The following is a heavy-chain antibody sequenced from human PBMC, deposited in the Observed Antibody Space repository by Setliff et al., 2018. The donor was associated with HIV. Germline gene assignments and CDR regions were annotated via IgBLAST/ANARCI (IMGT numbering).Heavy chain of an antibody. CDR2: LYHSGTN. V-gene: IGHV4-38-2*01. D-gene: IGHD3-3*01. CDR3: ARGSRQLTIFGVVFKTNYYFMDV. CDR1: GYSISSGYF. J-gene: IGHJ6*03. Sequence: SETLSLTCAVSGYSISSGYFWGWIRQPPGKGLEWIGSLYHSGTNFYNPSLKSRVTISLDTSTNRFSLKLNSVTAADTAVYYCARGSRQLTIFGVVFKTNYYFMDVWGKGTAVTVSS.